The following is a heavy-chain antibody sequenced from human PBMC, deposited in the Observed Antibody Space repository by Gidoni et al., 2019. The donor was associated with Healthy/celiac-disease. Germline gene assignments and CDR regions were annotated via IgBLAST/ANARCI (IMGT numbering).Heavy chain of an antibody. D-gene: IGHD2-2*02. V-gene: IGHV2-26*01. Sequence: QVTLKESGPVLVTPTETLTLTCTVPGFSLSNARMGVSWIRQPPGKALEWLAHIFSYDEKSYTTSLKSRLTISKETSKSQVVLTMTNMDPVDTATYYCARMERSHYCSSTSCYTGYNWFDPWGQGTLVTVSS. CDR3: ARMERSHYCSSTSCYTGYNWFDP. CDR1: GFSLSNARMG. J-gene: IGHJ5*02. CDR2: IFSYDEK.